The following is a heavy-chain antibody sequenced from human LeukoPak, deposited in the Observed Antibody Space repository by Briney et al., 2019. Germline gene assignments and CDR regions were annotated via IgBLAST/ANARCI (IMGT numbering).Heavy chain of an antibody. CDR3: TTEYSRSSLWDY. CDR2: IKSKTDGGTT. J-gene: IGHJ4*02. Sequence: GGSLRLSCAASGFTFSNAWMSWVRQAPGKGLEWVGRIKSKTDGGTTDYAAPVKGRFTISRDDSKNTLYLQMNSLKTEDTAVYYCTTEYSRSSLWDYWGQGTLVTVSS. V-gene: IGHV3-15*01. CDR1: GFTFSNAW. D-gene: IGHD6-6*01.